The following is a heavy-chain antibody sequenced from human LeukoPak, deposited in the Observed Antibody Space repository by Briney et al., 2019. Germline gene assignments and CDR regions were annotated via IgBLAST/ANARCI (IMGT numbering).Heavy chain of an antibody. D-gene: IGHD3-3*01. J-gene: IGHJ5*02. CDR3: ARGTLTYYDFWSGGYNWFDP. CDR2: IYSGGST. CDR1: GFTVSRNY. Sequence: PGGSLRLSCAASGFTVSRNYMSWVRQAPGKGLEWVSVIYSGGSTYYADSVKGRFTISRDNSKNTLYLQMNSLRAEDTAVYYCARGTLTYYDFWSGGYNWFDPWGQGTLVTASS. V-gene: IGHV3-53*01.